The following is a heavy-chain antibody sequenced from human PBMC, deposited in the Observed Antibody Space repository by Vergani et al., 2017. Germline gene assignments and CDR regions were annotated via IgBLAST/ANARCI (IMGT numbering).Heavy chain of an antibody. CDR1: GFSFSGYW. CDR3: VRTRCSGPCFMSNWFDS. J-gene: IGHJ5*01. CDR2: MKSDGSIT. Sequence: EVQLVESGGGLIHPGGSLRLSCEGSGFSFSGYWMHWVRQSPEKGLVWVSRMKSDGSITNYADSVKGRFIISRDNAKNTLYLEMNSLRGDDTAIYYCVRTRCSGPCFMSNWFDSWGQGTLVTVSS. D-gene: IGHD5-12*01. V-gene: IGHV3-74*01.